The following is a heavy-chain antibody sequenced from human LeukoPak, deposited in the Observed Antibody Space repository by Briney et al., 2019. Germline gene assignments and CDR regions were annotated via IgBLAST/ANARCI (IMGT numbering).Heavy chain of an antibody. Sequence: SETLSLTCAVSGYSISSGYYWGWIRQPPGKGLEWIGSIYHSGSTYYNPSLKSRVTISVDTSKNQFSLKLSPVTAADTAVYYCARHSGGYSYGYGYYFDYWGQGTLVTVSS. V-gene: IGHV4-38-2*01. CDR3: ARHSGGYSYGYGYYFDY. J-gene: IGHJ4*02. CDR2: IYHSGST. D-gene: IGHD5-18*01. CDR1: GYSISSGYY.